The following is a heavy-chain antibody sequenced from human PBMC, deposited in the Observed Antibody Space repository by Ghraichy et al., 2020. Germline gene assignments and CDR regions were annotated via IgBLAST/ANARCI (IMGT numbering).Heavy chain of an antibody. J-gene: IGHJ6*02. V-gene: IGHV3-21*01. Sequence: LNISCAASGFTFRAYSVSWVRQAPGKGLEWVSSISSSSRYILYADSVKGRFTISRDNAKNSLYLQMNSLRAEDTAVYYCARDRVDIVVVGGFYYGMDVWGQGTTVTVSS. CDR3: ARDRVDIVVVGGFYYGMDV. D-gene: IGHD2-2*01. CDR1: GFTFRAYS. CDR2: ISSSSRYI.